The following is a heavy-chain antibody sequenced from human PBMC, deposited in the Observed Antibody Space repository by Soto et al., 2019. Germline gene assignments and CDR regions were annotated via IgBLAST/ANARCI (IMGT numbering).Heavy chain of an antibody. CDR1: GFTFSSYE. Sequence: GGSLRLSCAASGFTFSSYEMNWVRQAPGKGLEWVSYISSSGSTIYYADSVKGRFTISRGNAKNSLYLQMNGLRAEDTAVYYCAREPRLTGYSSGWYGPHFDYWGQGALVTVSS. CDR2: ISSSGSTI. V-gene: IGHV3-48*03. J-gene: IGHJ4*02. CDR3: AREPRLTGYSSGWYGPHFDY. D-gene: IGHD6-19*01.